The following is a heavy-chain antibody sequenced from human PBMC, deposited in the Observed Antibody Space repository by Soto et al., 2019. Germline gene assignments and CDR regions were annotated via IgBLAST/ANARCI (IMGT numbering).Heavy chain of an antibody. CDR2: ISGGGDAT. V-gene: IGHV3-23*01. CDR3: AKKSLGSITLPALYYFDY. CDR1: GFTFGNYA. D-gene: IGHD7-27*01. Sequence: EVQLLESGGGLVQPGGSLRLSCAASGFTFGNYAFSWVRQAPGKGLEWASVISGGGDATNYPDSVKGRFTTSRENAKNTVYLQMNSLRAEDTAVYYCAKKSLGSITLPALYYFDYWGQGTLVTVSS. J-gene: IGHJ4*02.